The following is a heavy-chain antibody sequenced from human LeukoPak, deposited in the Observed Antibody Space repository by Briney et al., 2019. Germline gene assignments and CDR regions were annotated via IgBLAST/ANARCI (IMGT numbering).Heavy chain of an antibody. Sequence: PSETLSLTCTVSGGSISSYYWSWIRQPPGKGLEWIGYIYYSGSTNYNPSLKSRVTISVDTSKNQFSLKLSSVTAADTAVYYCARDLVREHNDAFDIWGQGTMVTVSS. D-gene: IGHD1/OR15-1a*01. CDR1: GGSISSYY. V-gene: IGHV4-59*12. CDR3: ARDLVREHNDAFDI. CDR2: IYYSGST. J-gene: IGHJ3*02.